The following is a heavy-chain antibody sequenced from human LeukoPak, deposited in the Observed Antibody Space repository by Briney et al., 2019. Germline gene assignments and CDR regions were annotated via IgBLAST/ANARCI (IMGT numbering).Heavy chain of an antibody. CDR3: ARFGLPYSIDL. CDR2: IRPDGSAV. D-gene: IGHD3/OR15-3a*01. Sequence: GGSLRLSCIASGFTFNQHSMSWVRQAPVKGLEWVASIRPDGSAVFYVDSVKGRFTFSRGNAKNSLDLQMNSLRAEDTAVYYCARFGLPYSIDLWGQGTMVTVSS. V-gene: IGHV3-7*01. CDR1: GFTFNQHS. J-gene: IGHJ6*02.